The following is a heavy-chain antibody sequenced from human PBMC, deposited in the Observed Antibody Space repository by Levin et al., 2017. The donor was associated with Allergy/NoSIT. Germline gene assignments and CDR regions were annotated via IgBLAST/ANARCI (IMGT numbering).Heavy chain of an antibody. CDR2: SRNRANGYNT. D-gene: IGHD5/OR15-5a*01. V-gene: IGHV3-72*01. Sequence: GGSLRLSCAVSGFTFSDHYMDWVRQAPGKGLEWVGRSRNRANGYNTYYAASVKGRFTVSRDDSKNSLFLQMNSLRTEDTAVYYCARGRNSVRPDFDYWGQGTLVTVSS. CDR1: GFTFSDHY. J-gene: IGHJ4*02. CDR3: ARGRNSVRPDFDY.